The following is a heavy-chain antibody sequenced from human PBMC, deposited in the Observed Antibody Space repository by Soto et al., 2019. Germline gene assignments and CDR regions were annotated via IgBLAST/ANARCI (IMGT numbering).Heavy chain of an antibody. CDR1: GFTFSSYA. Sequence: QVQLVESGGGVVQPGRSLRLSCAASGFTFSSYAMHWVRQAPGKGLEWVAVISYDGSNKYYADSVKGRFTISRDNSKNTLYLQMNSLRAEDTAVYYCARGGWLQLSSLYWYFDLWGRGTLVTVSS. V-gene: IGHV3-30-3*01. D-gene: IGHD5-12*01. J-gene: IGHJ2*01. CDR3: ARGGWLQLSSLYWYFDL. CDR2: ISYDGSNK.